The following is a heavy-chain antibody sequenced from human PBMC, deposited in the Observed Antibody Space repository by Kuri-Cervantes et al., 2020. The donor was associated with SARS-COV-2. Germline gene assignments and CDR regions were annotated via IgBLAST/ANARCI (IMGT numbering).Heavy chain of an antibody. CDR1: GGTFSSYA. V-gene: IGHV1-69*05. CDR2: IIPIFGTA. Sequence: SVKVSCKASGGTFSSYAISWVRQAPGQGLEWMGGIIPIFGTANYAQKFQGRVTITTDESTSTAYMELSSLRSEDTAVYYCATVSPIVVVLAAMVASFRYFDYWGQGTLVTVSS. J-gene: IGHJ4*02. D-gene: IGHD2-2*01. CDR3: ATVSPIVVVLAAMVASFRYFDY.